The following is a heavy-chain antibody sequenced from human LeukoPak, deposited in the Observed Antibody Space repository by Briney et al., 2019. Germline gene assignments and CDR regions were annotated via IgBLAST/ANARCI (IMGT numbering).Heavy chain of an antibody. V-gene: IGHV4-59*11. CDR2: IYYSGST. CDR1: GGSIGSHY. CDR3: AREGQLLYRAGRWFDP. J-gene: IGHJ5*02. D-gene: IGHD2-2*02. Sequence: SETLSLTCTVSGGSIGSHYWSWIRQPPGKGLEWIGYIYYSGSTNYNPSLKSRVTISVDTSKNQFSLKLSSVTAADTAVYYCAREGQLLYRAGRWFDPWGQGTLVTVSS.